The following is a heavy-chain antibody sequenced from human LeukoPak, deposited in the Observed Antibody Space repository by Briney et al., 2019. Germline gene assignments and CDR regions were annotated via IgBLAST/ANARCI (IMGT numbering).Heavy chain of an antibody. CDR1: GFPFKAYN. D-gene: IGHD3-16*02. Sequence: GGSLRLSCAAPGFPFKAYNIHWIRQAPGRGLESVSFIRNDETEIHYADFAKGRFTISRDKSKNSLYLQMNSLRPDDTAVYYCAKDGGRYRFDYWGQGTMVTVSS. J-gene: IGHJ4*02. CDR3: AKDGGRYRFDY. V-gene: IGHV3-30*02. CDR2: IRNDETEI.